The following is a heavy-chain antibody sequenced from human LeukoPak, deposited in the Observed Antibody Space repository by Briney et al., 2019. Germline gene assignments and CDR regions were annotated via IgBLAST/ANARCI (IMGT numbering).Heavy chain of an antibody. CDR3: AKDQEDIVVVVAAQSDY. CDR2: ISGSGGST. CDR1: GFTFSSYG. V-gene: IGHV3-23*01. J-gene: IGHJ4*02. D-gene: IGHD2-15*01. Sequence: GGSLRLSCAASGFTFSSYGMSWVRQAPGKGLEWVSAISGSGGSTYYADSVKGRFTISRDNSKNTLYLQMNSLRAEDTAVYYCAKDQEDIVVVVAAQSDYWGQGTLVAVSS.